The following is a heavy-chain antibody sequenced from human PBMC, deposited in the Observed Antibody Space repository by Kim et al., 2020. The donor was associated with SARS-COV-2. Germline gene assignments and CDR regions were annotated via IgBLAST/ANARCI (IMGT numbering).Heavy chain of an antibody. V-gene: IGHV1-24*01. CDR3: AGAENAGWASFDY. Sequence: YAQKFQGRVTMTEDTSTDTAYMELSSLRSEDTAVYYCAGAENAGWASFDYWGQGTLVTVSS. D-gene: IGHD3-16*01. J-gene: IGHJ4*02.